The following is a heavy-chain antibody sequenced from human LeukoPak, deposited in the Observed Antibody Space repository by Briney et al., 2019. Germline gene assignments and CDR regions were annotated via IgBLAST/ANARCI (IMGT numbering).Heavy chain of an antibody. CDR3: ARHHSGAYSSGWEFDY. V-gene: IGHV4-59*08. J-gene: IGHJ4*02. CDR2: IYYSGST. Sequence: SETLSLTCTVSGGSISSYYWSWIRQPPGKGLEWIGYIYYSGSTNYNPSLESRVTISVDTSKNQFSLKLSSVTAADTAVYYCARHHSGAYSSGWEFDYWGQGTLVTVSS. D-gene: IGHD6-19*01. CDR1: GGSISSYY.